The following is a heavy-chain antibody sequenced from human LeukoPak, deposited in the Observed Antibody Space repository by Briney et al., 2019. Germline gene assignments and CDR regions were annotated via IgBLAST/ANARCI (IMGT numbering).Heavy chain of an antibody. Sequence: GGSLRLSCAASGFTFSSYSMNWVRQAPGKGLEWVSSISSSSYIYYADSVKGRFTISRANAKNSLYLQMNSLRAEDTAVYYCARASSGYYSTTFDYWGQGTLVTVSS. CDR1: GFTFSSYS. J-gene: IGHJ4*02. CDR3: ARASSGYYSTTFDY. D-gene: IGHD3-22*01. V-gene: IGHV3-21*01. CDR2: ISSSSYI.